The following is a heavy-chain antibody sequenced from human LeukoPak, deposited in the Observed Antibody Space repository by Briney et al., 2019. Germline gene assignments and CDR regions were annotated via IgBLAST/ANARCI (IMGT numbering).Heavy chain of an antibody. Sequence: PGGTLRLSCGASGFTFSSYWMSWVRQAPGKGLEWVANIKQDGSEKYYVDSVKGRFTISRDNAKNSLYLQMNSLRAEDTAVYYCARDQYYYDSSGYYRYFDYWGQGTLVTVSS. V-gene: IGHV3-7*01. J-gene: IGHJ4*02. D-gene: IGHD3-22*01. CDR1: GFTFSSYW. CDR3: ARDQYYYDSSGYYRYFDY. CDR2: IKQDGSEK.